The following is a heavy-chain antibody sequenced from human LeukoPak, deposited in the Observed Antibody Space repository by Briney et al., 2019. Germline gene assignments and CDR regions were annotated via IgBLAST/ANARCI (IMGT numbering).Heavy chain of an antibody. CDR2: IIPIFGTA. Sequence: SVKVSCKASGGTFSTYAISWVRQAPGQGLEWMGVIIPIFGTANYAQKFQGRVTITTDESTSTAYMELSSLRSEDTAVYYCARGYCSNNICLGRPYFDYWGQGTLVTVSS. V-gene: IGHV1-69*05. CDR3: ARGYCSNNICLGRPYFDY. D-gene: IGHD2-2*01. CDR1: GGTFSTYA. J-gene: IGHJ4*02.